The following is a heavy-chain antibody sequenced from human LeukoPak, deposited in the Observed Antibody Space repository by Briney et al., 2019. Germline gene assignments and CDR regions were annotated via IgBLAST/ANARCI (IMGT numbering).Heavy chain of an antibody. CDR1: GYTFASYD. J-gene: IGHJ6*03. V-gene: IGHV1-8*03. Sequence: ASVKVSCKASGYTFASYDINWVRQATGQGLEWMGWMNPNSGNTGYAQKFQGRVTITRDTSISTAYMELSSLRSEDTAVYYCARASSIAAPWPYYYYYMDVWGKGTTVTVSS. CDR3: ARASSIAAPWPYYYYYMDV. D-gene: IGHD6-6*01. CDR2: MNPNSGNT.